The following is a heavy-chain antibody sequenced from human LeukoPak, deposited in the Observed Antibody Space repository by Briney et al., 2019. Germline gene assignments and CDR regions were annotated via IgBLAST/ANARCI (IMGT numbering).Heavy chain of an antibody. V-gene: IGHV3-7*01. CDR1: GFSLSNYW. D-gene: IGHD5-12*01. CDR2: IKQDGSEK. Sequence: GGSLRLSCAASGFSLSNYWMSWVRQAPEKGPEWVANIKQDGSEKYYVDSVKDRFTISRDNAKNSLYLQMNSLRVEDTTVYYCVREGLYSGYEWYWGQGTLVTVSS. CDR3: VREGLYSGYEWY. J-gene: IGHJ4*02.